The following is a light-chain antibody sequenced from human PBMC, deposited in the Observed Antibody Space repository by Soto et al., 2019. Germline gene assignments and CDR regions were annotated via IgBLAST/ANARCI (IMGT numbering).Light chain of an antibody. V-gene: IGKV3-20*01. CDR1: QTVSSSS. Sequence: EIVLTQSPGTLSLSPGERGTLSCRASQTVSSSSLAWYQQKPGQAPRLLIYGASRRASGIPDRFSGSGSGTDFTLTISRLEPEDFAVYYCQQYGSSPVTFGQGTRLEIK. CDR2: GAS. J-gene: IGKJ5*01. CDR3: QQYGSSPVT.